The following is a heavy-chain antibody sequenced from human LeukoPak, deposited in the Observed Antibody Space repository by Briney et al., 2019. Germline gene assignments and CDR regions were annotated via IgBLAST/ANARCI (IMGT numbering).Heavy chain of an antibody. CDR2: IYHSGST. J-gene: IGHJ3*02. CDR1: GYSISSGYY. CDR3: ARVWGVTDFYDNRGAFDI. Sequence: SETLSLTCTVSGYSISSGYYWGWIRQPPGKGLEWIGSIYHSGSTNYNPSLKSRVTISVDTSKNQFSLKLSSVTAADTAVYYCARVWGVTDFYDNRGAFDIWGQGTMVTVSS. V-gene: IGHV4-38-2*02. D-gene: IGHD3-22*01.